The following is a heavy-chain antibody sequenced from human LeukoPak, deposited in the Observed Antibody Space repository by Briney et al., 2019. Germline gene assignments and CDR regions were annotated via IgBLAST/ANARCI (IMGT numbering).Heavy chain of an antibody. CDR1: GGSFSGYY. CDR2: INHSGST. CDR3: ARGPYNWNYRVVGWFDP. Sequence: SEALSHTCGVYGGSFSGYYWSWIRQPPGKGLEWIGEINHSGSTNYNPSLKSRVTISVDTSKNQFSLKLSSVTAADTAVYYCARGPYNWNYRVVGWFDPWGQGTLVTVSS. D-gene: IGHD1-7*01. J-gene: IGHJ5*02. V-gene: IGHV4-34*01.